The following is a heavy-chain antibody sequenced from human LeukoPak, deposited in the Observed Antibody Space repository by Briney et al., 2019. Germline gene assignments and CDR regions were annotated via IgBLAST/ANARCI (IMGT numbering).Heavy chain of an antibody. CDR1: GFTFSSYA. Sequence: GGSLRLSCAASGFTFSSYAMHWVRQAPGKGLEWVAGISYDGSNKYYADSVKGRFTISRDNSKNTLYLQMNSLRAEDTAVYYCARDRIVVVVAAIGGFDYWGQGTLVTVSS. CDR3: ARDRIVVVVAAIGGFDY. D-gene: IGHD2-15*01. V-gene: IGHV3-30*04. J-gene: IGHJ4*02. CDR2: ISYDGSNK.